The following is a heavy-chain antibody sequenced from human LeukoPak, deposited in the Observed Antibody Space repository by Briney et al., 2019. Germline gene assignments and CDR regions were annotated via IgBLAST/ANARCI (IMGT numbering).Heavy chain of an antibody. Sequence: PGGSLRLSCAASRFTFSSYWMSWVRQAPGKGLEWVANMNQDGSHKYYVDSVKGRFTISRDNAKNSLYLQMNSLRAEGTAVYYCARVRQLGGYYFDYWGQGTLVTVSS. J-gene: IGHJ4*02. CDR2: MNQDGSHK. D-gene: IGHD6-13*01. V-gene: IGHV3-7*01. CDR1: RFTFSSYW. CDR3: ARVRQLGGYYFDY.